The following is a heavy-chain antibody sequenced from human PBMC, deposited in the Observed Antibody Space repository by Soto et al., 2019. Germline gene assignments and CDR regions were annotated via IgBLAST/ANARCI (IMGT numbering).Heavy chain of an antibody. CDR2: TNYSGST. V-gene: IGHV4-59*01. D-gene: IGHD5-18*01. CDR3: ARGLGYSHGFHLDW. J-gene: IGHJ4*02. Sequence: QVQLQESGPGLVKPSETLSLTCSVSGGSISTYYWSWIRQPPGKGLQWIGYTNYSGSTTYNPSLKSRVTMTVDTSKNLFSLKVTSVTAADTAVYYCARGLGYSHGFHLDWWGRGSLVLVSS. CDR1: GGSISTYY.